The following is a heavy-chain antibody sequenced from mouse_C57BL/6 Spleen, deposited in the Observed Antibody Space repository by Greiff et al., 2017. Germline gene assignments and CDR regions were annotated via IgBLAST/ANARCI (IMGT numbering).Heavy chain of an antibody. CDR2: IYPGDGDT. CDR1: GYAFSSSW. CDR3: ARYGDYDGRGYYFDY. V-gene: IGHV1-82*01. J-gene: IGHJ2*01. D-gene: IGHD2-4*01. Sequence: VKLVESGPELVKPGASVKISCKASGYAFSSSWLNWVKQRPGKGLEWIGRIYPGDGDTNYNGKFKGKATLTADKSSSTAYMQLSSLTSEDSAVYFCARYGDYDGRGYYFDYWGQGTTLTVSS.